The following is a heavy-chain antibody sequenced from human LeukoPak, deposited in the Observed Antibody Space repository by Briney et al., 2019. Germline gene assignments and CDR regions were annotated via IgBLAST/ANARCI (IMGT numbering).Heavy chain of an antibody. J-gene: IGHJ4*02. V-gene: IGHV3-15*01. CDR3: ATGVVVSANHDGY. CDR2: IKNDGGTT. CDR1: GFTFYSAW. D-gene: IGHD2-15*01. Sequence: GVSLRLSCAASGFTFYSAWMNWVRQAPGRGLEWIGLIKNDGGTTDYAAPVKGRFTISRDDSTNTLYLQMNSLKTEDTAVYYCATGVVVSANHDGYWGQGTLVTVSS.